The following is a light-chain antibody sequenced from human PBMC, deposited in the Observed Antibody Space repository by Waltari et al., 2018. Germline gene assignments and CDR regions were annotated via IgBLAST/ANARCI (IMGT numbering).Light chain of an antibody. J-gene: IGLJ3*02. CDR3: CSFASRRTWV. CDR1: TSDVGNYNL. CDR2: ENS. V-gene: IGLV2-23*01. Sequence: QSALTQPAPVSGSPGQSITISCTGTTSDVGNYNLVSWYQQVPCRAPKLMIYENSRRPSGISHRFSGSKSGITASLTISGLQAEDEADYYCCSFASRRTWVFGGGTNLTVL.